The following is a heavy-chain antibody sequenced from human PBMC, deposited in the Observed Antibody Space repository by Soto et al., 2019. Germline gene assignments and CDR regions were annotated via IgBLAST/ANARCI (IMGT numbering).Heavy chain of an antibody. CDR2: ISTSSSTI. J-gene: IGHJ4*02. Sequence: EVQLVESGGGLVQPGGSLRLSCAASGFTFSSYSMNWVRQAPGKGLEWVSYISTSSSTIYYADSVKGRFTISRDNAKNSLYLQMNSLRDEDTAVYYCARDRAYGSGSRWGVHDYWGQGTLVTVSS. V-gene: IGHV3-48*02. D-gene: IGHD3-10*01. CDR1: GFTFSSYS. CDR3: ARDRAYGSGSRWGVHDY.